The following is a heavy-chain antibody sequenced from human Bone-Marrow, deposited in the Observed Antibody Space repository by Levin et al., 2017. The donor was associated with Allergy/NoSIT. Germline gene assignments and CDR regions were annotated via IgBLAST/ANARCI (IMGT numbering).Heavy chain of an antibody. V-gene: IGHV3-74*01. D-gene: IGHD2-15*01. CDR2: INGDGTIS. Sequence: GESLKISCAASGLTFSNYWMHWVRQAPGKGLVWVSRINGDGTISKYADSVKSRFSISRNNAQNTLYLQINSLRAEDTAVYFCATSHTQYCSGGSCYDGPLDYWGQGALVTVSS. CDR1: GLTFSNYW. CDR3: ATSHTQYCSGGSCYDGPLDY. J-gene: IGHJ4*02.